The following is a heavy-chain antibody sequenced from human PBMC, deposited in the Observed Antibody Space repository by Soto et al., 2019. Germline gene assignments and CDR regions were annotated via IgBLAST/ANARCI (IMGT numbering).Heavy chain of an antibody. D-gene: IGHD1-26*01. Sequence: VQLVETGGGLIQPGGSLRLSCAASGFTVSSNSMSWVRQAPGKGLEWVSVIYSGGSTYYADSVKGRFTISRDNSKNTLYLQMNSLRAEDTAVYYCARGSGPYSGSYFFDYWGQGTLVTVSS. CDR2: IYSGGST. CDR3: ARGSGPYSGSYFFDY. V-gene: IGHV3-53*02. J-gene: IGHJ4*02. CDR1: GFTVSSNS.